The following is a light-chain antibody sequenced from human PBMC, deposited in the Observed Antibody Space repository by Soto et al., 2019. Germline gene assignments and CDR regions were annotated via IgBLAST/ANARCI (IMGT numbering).Light chain of an antibody. CDR2: DVS. CDR1: SSDVGGYNY. V-gene: IGLV2-11*01. J-gene: IGLJ1*01. CDR3: CSNAGSLEV. Sequence: QSSLTQPPSVSGSPGQSVTISCTGTSSDVGGYNYVSWYQQHPGKAPKVMIYDVSKRPPGVPDRFSGSNAGNTASLNISGLKAEDEADYDCCSNAGSLEVFGTGTQVXVL.